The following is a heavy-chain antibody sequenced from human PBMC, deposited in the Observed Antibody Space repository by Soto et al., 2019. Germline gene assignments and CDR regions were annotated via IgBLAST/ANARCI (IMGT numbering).Heavy chain of an antibody. CDR3: LRVLKSIGGDNDVFDI. Sequence: GGSLRLSCAASGFSLSGYWMHWVRQAPGKGLVWVSRIDTYGSATKYADSVEGRFSISKDNAENTLYLQMNNLRADDTAVYYCLRVLKSIGGDNDVFDIWGQGTMAT. D-gene: IGHD3-10*01. V-gene: IGHV3-74*01. J-gene: IGHJ3*02. CDR1: GFSLSGYW. CDR2: IDTYGSAT.